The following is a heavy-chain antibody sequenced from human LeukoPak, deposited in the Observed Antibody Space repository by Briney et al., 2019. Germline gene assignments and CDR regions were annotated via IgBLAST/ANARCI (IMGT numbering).Heavy chain of an antibody. Sequence: GASVKVSCKASGYTFTSYYMHWVRQAPGQGLEWMGWISGYNGHTKNAQKLQGRVTMTTDTSTSTAYMELRSLRSDDTAVYYCARDGRHRYYYDSSGFYGSWFDPWGQGTLVTVSS. CDR3: ARDGRHRYYYDSSGFYGSWFDP. J-gene: IGHJ5*02. V-gene: IGHV1-18*04. CDR2: ISGYNGHT. D-gene: IGHD3-22*01. CDR1: GYTFTSYY.